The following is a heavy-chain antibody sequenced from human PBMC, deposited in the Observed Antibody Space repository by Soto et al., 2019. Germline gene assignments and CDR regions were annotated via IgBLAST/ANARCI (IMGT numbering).Heavy chain of an antibody. CDR1: GGSRRVHSYY. D-gene: IGHD1-20*01. CDR2: SYYSGTS. J-gene: IGHJ5*02. V-gene: IGHV4-39*01. Sequence: PSETLSLTCTVSGGSRRVHSYYWTWIRQTPGKGLEWVGSSYYSGTSYFNPALKGRVTISVDTSTNQFSLRLTSVTAADTAVYYCTRRYNWNDYYFDPWGQGTLVT. CDR3: TRRYNWNDYYFDP.